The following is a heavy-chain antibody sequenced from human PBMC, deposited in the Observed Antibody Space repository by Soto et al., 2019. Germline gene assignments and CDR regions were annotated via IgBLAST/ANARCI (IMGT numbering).Heavy chain of an antibody. V-gene: IGHV3-33*01. CDR1: GFSFSSYG. Sequence: QVQLVESGGGVVQPGRSLRLSCAASGFSFSSYGMHWVRQAPGKGLEWVALIWYDGSNEYYADSVKGRFSISRDNSKNTLYLQMISPRADDMAVYYCARGTSHYYYAMDVWGQGTTVTVSS. CDR2: IWYDGSNE. J-gene: IGHJ6*02. D-gene: IGHD1-1*01. CDR3: ARGTSHYYYAMDV.